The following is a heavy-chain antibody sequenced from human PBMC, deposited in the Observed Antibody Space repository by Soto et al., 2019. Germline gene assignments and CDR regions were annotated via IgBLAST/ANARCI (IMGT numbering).Heavy chain of an antibody. Sequence: LGESLKISCKGSGYSFTSYWISWVRQMPGKGLEWMGRIDPSDSYTNYSPSFQGHVTISADKSISTAYLQWSSLKASDTAMYYCARPYCSSTSCQADYYYYYGMDVWGQGTTVTVSS. CDR2: IDPSDSYT. V-gene: IGHV5-10-1*01. D-gene: IGHD2-2*01. CDR1: GYSFTSYW. CDR3: ARPYCSSTSCQADYYYYYGMDV. J-gene: IGHJ6*02.